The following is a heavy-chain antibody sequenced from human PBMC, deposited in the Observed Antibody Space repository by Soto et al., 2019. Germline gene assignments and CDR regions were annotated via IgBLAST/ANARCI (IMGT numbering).Heavy chain of an antibody. D-gene: IGHD6-19*01. V-gene: IGHV3-30*18. CDR1: GFTFSSYG. J-gene: IGHJ4*02. CDR3: SKPGIAVAGNDY. Sequence: QVQLVESGGGVVQPGRSLRLSCAASGFTFSSYGMHWVRQAPGKGLEWVAVISYDGSNKYYADSVKGRFTISRDNSKNRMYLQMTSLRAEDTAVYYCSKPGIAVAGNDYWGQGTLVTVSS. CDR2: ISYDGSNK.